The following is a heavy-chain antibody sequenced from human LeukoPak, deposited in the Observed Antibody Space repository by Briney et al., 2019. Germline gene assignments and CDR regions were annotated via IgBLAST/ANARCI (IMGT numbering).Heavy chain of an antibody. D-gene: IGHD3-16*02. CDR3: ARDNDYVWGSYRYTGGYYFDY. V-gene: IGHV3-48*01. CDR1: GFTFSSYS. CDR2: ISSSSSTI. Sequence: GGSLRLSCAASGFTFSSYSMNWVRQAPGKGLEWVSYISSSSSTIYYADSVKGRFTISRDNAKNSLYLQMNSLRAEDTAVYYCARDNDYVWGSYRYTGGYYFDYWGQGTLVTVSS. J-gene: IGHJ4*02.